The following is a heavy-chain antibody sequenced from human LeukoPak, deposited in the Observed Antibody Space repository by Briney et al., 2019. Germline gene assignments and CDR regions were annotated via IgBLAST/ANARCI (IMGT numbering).Heavy chain of an antibody. Sequence: PGGSLRLSCAASGFTFSTYSMNWVRQAPGQGLEWVSYITTSSSTIKYADSVKGRFTISRDNAKNSLYLQMNSLRDDDTAVYYCARDLNWGFDYWGQGTLVTVSS. CDR2: ITTSSSTI. V-gene: IGHV3-48*02. CDR1: GFTFSTYS. J-gene: IGHJ4*02. CDR3: ARDLNWGFDY. D-gene: IGHD7-27*01.